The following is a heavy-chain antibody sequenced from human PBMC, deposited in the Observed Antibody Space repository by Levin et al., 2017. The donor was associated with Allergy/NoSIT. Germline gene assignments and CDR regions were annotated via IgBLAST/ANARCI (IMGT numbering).Heavy chain of an antibody. CDR3: ARDVYCSSTSCYPGYRAGWFDP. J-gene: IGHJ5*02. Sequence: SETLSLTCTVSGGSISSYYWSWIRQPPGKGLEWIGYIYYSGSTNYNPSLKSRVTISVDTSKNQFSLKLSSVTAADTAVYYCARDVYCSSTSCYPGYRAGWFDPWGQGTLVTVSS. D-gene: IGHD2-2*01. CDR2: IYYSGST. V-gene: IGHV4-59*01. CDR1: GGSISSYY.